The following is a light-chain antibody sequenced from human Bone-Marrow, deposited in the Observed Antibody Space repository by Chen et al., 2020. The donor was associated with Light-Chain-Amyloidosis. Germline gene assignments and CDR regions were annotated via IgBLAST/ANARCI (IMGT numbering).Light chain of an antibody. CDR3: QTYANATHV. V-gene: IGLV1-40*01. CDR2: GNT. J-gene: IGLJ1*01. CDR1: SSNIGAGND. Sequence: QSVLTQPPSVSGAPGQKVTILCTGSSSNIGAGNDVHWYKQLPGTTPNILIYGNTNPLSGVPSRFSGSKSGTSASLVISGLQPDDEADYHCQTYANATHVFGTGTKVIVL.